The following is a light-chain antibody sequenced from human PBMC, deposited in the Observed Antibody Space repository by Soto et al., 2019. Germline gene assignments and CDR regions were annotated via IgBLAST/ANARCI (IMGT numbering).Light chain of an antibody. CDR3: QQYGSSPTWT. J-gene: IGKJ1*01. CDR2: GAS. V-gene: IGKV3-20*01. Sequence: EIVVTQSPGTLSLSPGERATLSCRASQSVSSSYLAWYQQKPGQAPRLLIYGASSRATGIPDRFSGSGSGTDFTLTIIRLEPEDFAVYYCQQYGSSPTWTFGQGTKVEIK. CDR1: QSVSSSY.